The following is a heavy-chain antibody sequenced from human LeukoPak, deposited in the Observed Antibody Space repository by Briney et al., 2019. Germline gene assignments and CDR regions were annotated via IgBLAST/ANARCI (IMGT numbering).Heavy chain of an antibody. V-gene: IGHV4-4*07. CDR2: IYTSGST. J-gene: IGHJ6*02. CDR1: GGSISSYY. D-gene: IGHD3-22*01. Sequence: SETLYLTCPVSGGSISSYYWSWIRQPAGKGLEWIGRIYTSGSTNYNPSLKSRVTMSVDTSKNQFSLKLSSVTAADTAVYYCARDFRVVVTPYYYYGMDVWGQGTTVTVSS. CDR3: ARDFRVVVTPYYYYGMDV.